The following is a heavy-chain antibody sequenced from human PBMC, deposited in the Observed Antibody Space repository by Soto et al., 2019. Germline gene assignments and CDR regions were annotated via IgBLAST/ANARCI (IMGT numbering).Heavy chain of an antibody. D-gene: IGHD6-19*01. J-gene: IGHJ4*02. V-gene: IGHV1-18*01. CDR3: GRGGLAVSGTYDY. CDR1: GYTFTNYG. Sequence: QVQLVQSGAEVKESGASVKVSCKASGYTFTNYGVAWVRRAPGQGLEWMGWISGSNGVTKYAQNLQNRVSLTTDTSTNTAYMELRSLRPDDTAIYFCGRGGLAVSGTYDYWGQGTLVTVSS. CDR2: ISGSNGVT.